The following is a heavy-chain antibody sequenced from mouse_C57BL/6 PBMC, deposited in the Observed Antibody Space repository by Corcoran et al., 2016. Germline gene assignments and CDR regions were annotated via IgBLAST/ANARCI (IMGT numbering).Heavy chain of an antibody. CDR2: INPNNGGT. CDR1: GYTFTDYN. Sequence: EVQLQQSGPELVKPGASVMMSCKASGYTFTDYNMGWVKQSHGMSLEWIGYINPNNGGTSYNQKFKGKATWTVNKSSSTAYMEHRSLTSEDSAVYYCARKVGYSAMDYWGQGTSVTVSS. D-gene: IGHD1-3*01. CDR3: ARKVGYSAMDY. V-gene: IGHV1-22*01. J-gene: IGHJ4*01.